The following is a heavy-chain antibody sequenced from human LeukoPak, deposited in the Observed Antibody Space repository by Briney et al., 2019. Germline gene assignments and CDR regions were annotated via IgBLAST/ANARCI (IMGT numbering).Heavy chain of an antibody. CDR3: VKDGGRFLEWSHFDY. CDR2: ISWNSGSI. V-gene: IGHV3-9*03. CDR1: GFTFDDYA. D-gene: IGHD3-3*01. Sequence: GRSLRLSCAASGFTFDDYAMHWVRQAPGKGLEWVSGISWNSGSIGYADSVKGRFTISRDNAKNSLYLQMNSLRAEDMALYYCVKDGGRFLEWSHFDYWGQGTLVTVSS. J-gene: IGHJ4*02.